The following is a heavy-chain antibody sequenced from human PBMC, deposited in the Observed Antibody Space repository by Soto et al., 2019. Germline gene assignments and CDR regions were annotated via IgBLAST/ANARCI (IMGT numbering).Heavy chain of an antibody. J-gene: IGHJ1*01. V-gene: IGHV3-74*01. D-gene: IGHD3-10*01. CDR3: EKRGGDTVGLCN. CDR1: GFTFSSFW. Sequence: EVQLLESGGGLVQPGWSLRLSCAVSGFTFSSFWMHWVRQAPGEGLVWVSRINTDGSSTSYADSVKGRFTISRDNAKKTLYLQMNSMRVEDRTMYVSEKRGGDTVGLCNWGQGTMVTVSS. CDR2: INTDGSST.